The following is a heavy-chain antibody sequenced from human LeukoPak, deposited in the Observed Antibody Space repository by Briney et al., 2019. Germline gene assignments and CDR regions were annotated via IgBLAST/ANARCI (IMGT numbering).Heavy chain of an antibody. V-gene: IGHV3-7*03. CDR3: ARDHVQLWLTFDY. CDR2: IKQDGSEK. J-gene: IGHJ4*02. CDR1: GFIFSSHG. D-gene: IGHD5-18*01. Sequence: GGSLRLSCVASGFIFSSHGMSWVRQAPGKGLEWVADIKQDGSEKYYVDSVKGRFTISRDNAKNSLYLQMNSLRAEDTAVYYCARDHVQLWLTFDYWGQGTLVTVSS.